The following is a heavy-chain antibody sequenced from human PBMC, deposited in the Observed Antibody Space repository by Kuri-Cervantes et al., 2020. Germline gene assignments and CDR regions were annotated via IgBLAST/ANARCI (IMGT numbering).Heavy chain of an antibody. D-gene: IGHD5-12*01. V-gene: IGHV3-23*01. CDR1: GLTFSSYA. CDR2: ISDSGGST. J-gene: IGHJ4*02. CDR3: AKGVEYSGYDEIDY. Sequence: LSLTCAASGLTFSSYAMSWVRQAPGKGLEWVSVISDSGGSTYYADSVKGRFTISRDNSKNSLYLQMNSLRAEDTALYYCAKGVEYSGYDEIDYWGQGTLVTVSS.